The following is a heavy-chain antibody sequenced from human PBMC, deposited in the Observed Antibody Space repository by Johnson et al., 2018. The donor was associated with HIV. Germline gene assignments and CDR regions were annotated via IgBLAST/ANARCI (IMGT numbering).Heavy chain of an antibody. Sequence: VQLVDFGGGLVQPGGSLRLSCAASGFTFSNYWMSWVRQAPGKGLEWVAVISYDGSNKYYADYVKGRFTISRDNSKNTLYLQMNSLRAEDTAVYYCVRWGSGWSAFDVWGQGTMVTVSS. J-gene: IGHJ3*01. CDR3: VRWGSGWSAFDV. D-gene: IGHD6-19*01. CDR1: GFTFSNYW. CDR2: ISYDGSNK. V-gene: IGHV3-30*03.